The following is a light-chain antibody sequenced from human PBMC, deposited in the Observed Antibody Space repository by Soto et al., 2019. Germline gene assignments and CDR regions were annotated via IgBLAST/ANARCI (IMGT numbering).Light chain of an antibody. Sequence: QSALTQPASVSGSPGQSITISCTGTSSDVGGYNYVSWYQQHPGKAPKLMIYEVSYRPSGVSNRFSGSKSGNTASLTISGLQAEDEADYYCSSYTSSNTLVFGGGPKVTVL. V-gene: IGLV2-14*01. CDR1: SSDVGGYNY. J-gene: IGLJ2*01. CDR2: EVS. CDR3: SSYTSSNTLV.